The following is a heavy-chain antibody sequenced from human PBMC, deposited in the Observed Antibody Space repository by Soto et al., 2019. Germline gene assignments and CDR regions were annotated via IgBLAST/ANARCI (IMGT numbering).Heavy chain of an antibody. CDR2: ISRTSSYM. V-gene: IGHV3-21*06. CDR1: GFSFSSYT. Sequence: EVQLVESGGGLVKPGGSLRLSCAASGFSFSSYTMSWVRQAPGKGLEWVSSISRTSSYMFYADSVKGRFTISRDNAKNSLYLQVNSLRAEDTAVYYCAREDGGKGDYWCQGTLVTVSS. D-gene: IGHD6-25*01. CDR3: AREDGGKGDY. J-gene: IGHJ4*02.